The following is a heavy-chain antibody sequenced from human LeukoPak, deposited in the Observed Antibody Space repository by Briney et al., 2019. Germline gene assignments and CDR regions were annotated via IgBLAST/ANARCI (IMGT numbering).Heavy chain of an antibody. J-gene: IGHJ3*02. CDR2: ISGSGGST. CDR3: AKALRPLTTDAFDI. V-gene: IGHV3-23*01. CDR1: GFTFSSYA. Sequence: GGSVTLSCAASGFTFSSYAMSWVRQAPGKGLEWVSAISGSGGSTYYVCCAEGPLTISRDNSKNTLYLQMNSLRAEDTAVYYCAKALRPLTTDAFDIWGQGTLVTVYS. D-gene: IGHD5/OR15-5a*01.